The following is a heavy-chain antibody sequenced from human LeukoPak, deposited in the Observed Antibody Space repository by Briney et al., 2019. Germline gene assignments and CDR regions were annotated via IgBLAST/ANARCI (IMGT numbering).Heavy chain of an antibody. CDR1: GGSISSYY. Sequence: SETLSLTCTVFGGSISSYYWSWIRQPPGKGLEWIGYIYYSGSTNYNPSLKSRVTISVDTSKNQFSLKLSSVTAADTAVYYCARHARPGLLSGYYFDYWGQGTLVTVSS. CDR3: ARHARPGLLSGYYFDY. D-gene: IGHD2-21*02. CDR2: IYYSGST. J-gene: IGHJ4*02. V-gene: IGHV4-59*08.